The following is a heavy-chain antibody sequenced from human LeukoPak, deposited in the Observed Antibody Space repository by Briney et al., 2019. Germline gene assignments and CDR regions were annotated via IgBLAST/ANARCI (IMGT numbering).Heavy chain of an antibody. V-gene: IGHV3-7*01. D-gene: IGHD5-18*01. CDR3: ARHRGYSYGYRDY. CDR2: INQDGSEK. Sequence: PGGSLRLSCAASGFTFSSYWMSWVRQAPGKGPEWVANINQDGSEKYYVDSVKGRFTMSRDNAKNSLYLQMNSLRAEDTAVYYCARHRGYSYGYRDYWGQGTLVTVSS. CDR1: GFTFSSYW. J-gene: IGHJ4*02.